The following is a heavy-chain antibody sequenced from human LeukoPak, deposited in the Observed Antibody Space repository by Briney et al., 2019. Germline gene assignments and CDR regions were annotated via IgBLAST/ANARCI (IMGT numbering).Heavy chain of an antibody. D-gene: IGHD3-10*01. Sequence: SETLSLTCTGSGGSISSYYWSWIRQPPGKGLEWIGYIYYSGSTNYNPSLKSRVTISVDTSKNQFSLKLSSVTAADTAVYYCAREGSESDAFDIWGQGTMVTVSS. V-gene: IGHV4-59*01. J-gene: IGHJ3*02. CDR3: AREGSESDAFDI. CDR1: GGSISSYY. CDR2: IYYSGST.